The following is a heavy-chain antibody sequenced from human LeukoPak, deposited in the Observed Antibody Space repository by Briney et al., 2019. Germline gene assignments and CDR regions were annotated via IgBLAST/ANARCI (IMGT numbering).Heavy chain of an antibody. D-gene: IGHD2-15*01. CDR3: AKDPGYCSGGSCSPLYYFDY. Sequence: PGGSLRLSCAASGFTFSSYGTHWVRQAPGKRLEWVAVISYVGSNKYYADSVKGRFTISRDNSKNTLYLQMNSLRAEDTAVYYCAKDPGYCSGGSCSPLYYFDYWGQGTLVTVSS. CDR2: ISYVGSNK. J-gene: IGHJ4*02. V-gene: IGHV3-30*18. CDR1: GFTFSSYG.